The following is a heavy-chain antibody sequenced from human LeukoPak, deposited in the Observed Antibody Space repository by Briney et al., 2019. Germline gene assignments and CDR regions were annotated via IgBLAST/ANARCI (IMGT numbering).Heavy chain of an antibody. Sequence: QPGRSLRLSCAASGFTFSSYGMHWVRQAPGKGLEWVAVISYDGSNKYYADSVKGRFTISRDNSKNTLYLQMNSLRAEDTAVYYCNRQLLYVGGDWFDPWGQGTLVTVSS. J-gene: IGHJ5*02. CDR3: NRQLLYVGGDWFDP. V-gene: IGHV3-30*03. CDR1: GFTFSSYG. D-gene: IGHD2-2*02. CDR2: ISYDGSNK.